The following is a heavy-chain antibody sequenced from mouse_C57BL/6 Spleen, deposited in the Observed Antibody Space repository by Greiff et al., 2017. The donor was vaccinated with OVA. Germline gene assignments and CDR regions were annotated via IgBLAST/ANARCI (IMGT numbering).Heavy chain of an antibody. CDR3: ARRTGTEGYYFDY. CDR2: ISSGSSTI. D-gene: IGHD4-1*01. Sequence: DVMLVESGGGLVKPGGSPKLSCAASGFTFSDYGMHWVRQAPEKRLEWVAYISSGSSTIYYADTVKGRFTISRDNAKNTLFLQMTSLRSEDTAMYYCARRTGTEGYYFDYWGQGTTLTVSS. CDR1: GFTFSDYG. V-gene: IGHV5-17*01. J-gene: IGHJ2*01.